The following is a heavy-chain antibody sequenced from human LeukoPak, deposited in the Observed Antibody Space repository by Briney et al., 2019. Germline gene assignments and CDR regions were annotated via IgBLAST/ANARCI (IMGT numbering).Heavy chain of an antibody. Sequence: PSETLSLTCAVSGDSINSGSYYRAWIRQPPGKGLEWIGSIYHSESTYYNPSLKSRVTISLDTSKNQFSLRLSSLTAADTAVYYCARDRLSLGAFDIWGQGTMVTVSS. V-gene: IGHV4-39*07. CDR2: IYHSEST. D-gene: IGHD7-27*01. J-gene: IGHJ3*02. CDR3: ARDRLSLGAFDI. CDR1: GDSINSGSYY.